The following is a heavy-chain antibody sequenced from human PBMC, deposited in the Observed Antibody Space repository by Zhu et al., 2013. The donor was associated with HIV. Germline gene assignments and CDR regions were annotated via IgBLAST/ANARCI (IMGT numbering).Heavy chain of an antibody. CDR1: GYSFPSYA. Sequence: QVQLVQSGAEVKWPGASVKVSCRASGYSFPSYAMQWVRQAPGQRLEWMGWINAGNGNTKYSPKFQDRVTITRDTAASTAYMELRSLRSEDTAVYYCARGHWNSGTWGPYYFDYWGQGTLVTVSS. CDR2: INAGNGNT. V-gene: IGHV1-3*01. J-gene: IGHJ4*02. CDR3: ARGHWNSGTWGPYYFDY. D-gene: IGHD1-26*01.